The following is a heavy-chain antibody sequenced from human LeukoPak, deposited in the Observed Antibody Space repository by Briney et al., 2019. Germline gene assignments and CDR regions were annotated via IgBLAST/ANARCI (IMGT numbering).Heavy chain of an antibody. CDR2: IYYSGST. Sequence: SETLSLTCTVSGGSISSGGYYWRRIRQHPGKGLEWIGYIYYSGSTYYNPSLKSRVTISVDTSKNQFSLKLSSVTAADTAVYYCARMQGPRYFDLWGRGTLVTVSS. CDR1: GGSISSGGYY. J-gene: IGHJ2*01. V-gene: IGHV4-31*03. CDR3: ARMQGPRYFDL.